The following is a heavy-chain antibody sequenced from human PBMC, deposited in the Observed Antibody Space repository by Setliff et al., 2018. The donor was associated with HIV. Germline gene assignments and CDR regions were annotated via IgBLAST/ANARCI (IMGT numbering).Heavy chain of an antibody. CDR2: IYYSGST. CDR3: ARAIRLLSRGSGSHHAFDI. CDR1: GGSISSSSYY. V-gene: IGHV4-39*07. J-gene: IGHJ3*02. Sequence: SETLSLTCTVSGGSISSSSYYWGWIRQPPGKGQEWIGSIYYSGSTYYNPSLKSRVTISVDTSKNQFSLKLSSVTAADTAVYYCARAIRLLSRGSGSHHAFDIWGQGTMVTVSS. D-gene: IGHD3-10*01.